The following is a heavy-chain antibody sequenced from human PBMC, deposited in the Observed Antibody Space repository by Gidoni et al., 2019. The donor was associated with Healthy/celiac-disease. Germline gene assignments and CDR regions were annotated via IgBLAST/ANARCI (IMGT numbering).Heavy chain of an antibody. J-gene: IGHJ4*02. Sequence: EVQLVESGGGLVKPGGSLRLSCAASGFTFSSYSMNWVRQAPGKGLEWVSSISSSSSYIYYADSVKGRFTISRDNAKNSLYLQMNSPRAEDTAVYYCARGGEDFIAAARSDYWGQGTLVTVSS. CDR3: ARGGEDFIAAARSDY. D-gene: IGHD6-13*01. V-gene: IGHV3-21*01. CDR1: GFTFSSYS. CDR2: ISSSSSYI.